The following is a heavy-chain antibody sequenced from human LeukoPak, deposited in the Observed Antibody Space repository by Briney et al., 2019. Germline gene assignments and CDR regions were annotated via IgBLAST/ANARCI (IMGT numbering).Heavy chain of an antibody. V-gene: IGHV3-30*03. D-gene: IGHD1-14*01. CDR3: AREGPGSLVVTGEYYYYGMDV. Sequence: GRSLKLSCAASGFPFNRYAMYWVRQAPGKGLECLAVISHDGSDKQYADSVKGRFNISRDNSKNTLYMQLNSLRAEDTAMYYCAREGPGSLVVTGEYYYYGMDVWGQGTTVTVSS. CDR1: GFPFNRYA. CDR2: ISHDGSDK. J-gene: IGHJ6*02.